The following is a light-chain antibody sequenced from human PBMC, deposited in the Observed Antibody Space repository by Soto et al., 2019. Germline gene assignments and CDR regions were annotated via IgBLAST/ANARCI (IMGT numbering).Light chain of an antibody. J-gene: IGKJ5*01. Sequence: DFQMTQSPSTLAASVGDRVTITCRASQNIRSRLCWFQQKPGKAPKLLIYDASSLESGVTQRFSGSGSGTEFPLTISRLQPDDFANYYCQQYNTYSTFGQGTRREIK. CDR3: QQYNTYST. V-gene: IGKV1-5*01. CDR1: QNIRSR. CDR2: DAS.